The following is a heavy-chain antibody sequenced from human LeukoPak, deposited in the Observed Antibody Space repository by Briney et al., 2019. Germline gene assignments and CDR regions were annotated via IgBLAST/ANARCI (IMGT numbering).Heavy chain of an antibody. CDR1: GFTFSSYA. Sequence: GRSLRLSCAASGFTFSSYAMHWVRQAPGKGLEWVAVISYDGSNKYYADSVKGRFTISGDNSKNTLYLQMNSLRAEDTAVYYCARGGLGNCSSTSCPPYYYGMDVWGQGTTVTVSS. CDR3: ARGGLGNCSSTSCPPYYYGMDV. CDR2: ISYDGSNK. V-gene: IGHV3-30*14. D-gene: IGHD2-2*01. J-gene: IGHJ6*02.